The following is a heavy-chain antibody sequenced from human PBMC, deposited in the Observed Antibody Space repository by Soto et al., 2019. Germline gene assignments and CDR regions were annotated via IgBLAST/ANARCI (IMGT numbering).Heavy chain of an antibody. D-gene: IGHD3-22*01. CDR3: AADGGYYDSSGSEYFQH. CDR1: GFTFTSSA. V-gene: IGHV1-58*01. CDR2: IVVGSGNT. Sequence: QMQLVQSGPEVKKPGTSVKVSCKASGFTFTSSAVQWVRQARGQRLEWIGWIVVGSGNTNYAQKFQERVTITRDMSTSTANMELSSLRSEDTAVYYCAADGGYYDSSGSEYFQHWGQGTLVTVSS. J-gene: IGHJ1*01.